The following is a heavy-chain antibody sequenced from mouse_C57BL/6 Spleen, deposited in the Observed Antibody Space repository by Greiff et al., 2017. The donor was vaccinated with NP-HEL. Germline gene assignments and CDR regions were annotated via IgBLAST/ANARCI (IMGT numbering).Heavy chain of an antibody. J-gene: IGHJ1*03. CDR2: ISSGGSYT. Sequence: DVKLVESGGDLVKPGGSLKLSCAASGFTFSSYGMSWVRQTPDKRLEWVATISSGGSYTYYPDSVKGRFTISRDNAKNTLYLQMSSLKSEDTAMYYCARGGSNWDGNWYFDVWGTGTTVTVSS. CDR3: ARGGSNWDGNWYFDV. CDR1: GFTFSSYG. V-gene: IGHV5-6*02. D-gene: IGHD4-1*01.